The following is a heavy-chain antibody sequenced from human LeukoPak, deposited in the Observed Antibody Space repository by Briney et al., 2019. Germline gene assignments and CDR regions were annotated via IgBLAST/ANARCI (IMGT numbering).Heavy chain of an antibody. V-gene: IGHV4-61*01. Sequence: PSETLSLTCTVSGGSISSSSYYWSWIRQPPGKGLEWIGYIYYSGSTNYNPSLKSRVTISVDTSKNQFSLKLSSVTAADTAVYYCARSPGYSYGYVYYFDYWGQGTLVTVSS. D-gene: IGHD5-18*01. CDR3: ARSPGYSYGYVYYFDY. CDR2: IYYSGST. CDR1: GGSISSSSYY. J-gene: IGHJ4*02.